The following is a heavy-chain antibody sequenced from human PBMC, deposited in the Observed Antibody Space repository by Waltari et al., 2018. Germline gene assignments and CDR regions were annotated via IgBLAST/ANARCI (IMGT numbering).Heavy chain of an antibody. J-gene: IGHJ6*02. CDR2: MNPNSGSA. D-gene: IGHD3-10*01. CDR1: GDIFTNYD. CDR3: ARGYWGGNPYHYDMDV. V-gene: IGHV1-8*01. Sequence: QVQLVQSGAEVKIPGASVKVSCKASGDIFTNYDITWVRQATGQGLQWMGWMNPNSGSASQAETFYGRVTFTRSTSINTAYMELTGLTSEDTAIYYCARGYWGGNPYHYDMDVWGQGTTVTVSS.